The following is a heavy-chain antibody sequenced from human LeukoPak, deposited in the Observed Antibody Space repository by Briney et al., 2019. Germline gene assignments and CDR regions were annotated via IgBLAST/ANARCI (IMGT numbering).Heavy chain of an antibody. CDR3: ARGVYSSSWYGPYYYYYGMDV. CDR2: IYYSGST. J-gene: IGHJ6*02. CDR1: GGSISSSSYY. V-gene: IGHV4-39*01. Sequence: SETLSLTCTVSGGSISSSSYYWGWIRQPPGKGLERIGSIYYSGSTYYNPSLKSRVTISVDTSKNQFSLKPSSVTAADTAVYYCARGVYSSSWYGPYYYYYGMDVWGQGTTVTVSS. D-gene: IGHD6-13*01.